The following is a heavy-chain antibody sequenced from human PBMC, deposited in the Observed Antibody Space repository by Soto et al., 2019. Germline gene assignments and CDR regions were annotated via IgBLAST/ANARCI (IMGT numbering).Heavy chain of an antibody. J-gene: IGHJ5*02. CDR3: ARGSTYDILTGDNWFDP. CDR2: IKQDGSEK. D-gene: IGHD3-9*01. CDR1: GFTFSSYW. V-gene: IGHV3-7*01. Sequence: EVQLVESGGGLVQPGGSLRLSCAASGFTFSSYWMSWVRQAPGKGLEWVANIKQDGSEKYYVDSVKGRFTISRDNAKNSLYLQMNSLRAEDTAVYYCARGSTYDILTGDNWFDPWGQGTLVTVSS.